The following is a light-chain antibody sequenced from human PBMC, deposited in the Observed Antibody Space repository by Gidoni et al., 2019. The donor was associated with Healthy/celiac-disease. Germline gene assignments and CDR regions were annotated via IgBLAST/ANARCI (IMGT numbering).Light chain of an antibody. Sequence: NFMLTQPHPVSESPGKTVTISCTRRSGSIASNYVQWYQQRPGSSPTTVIYEDNQRPSGVPDRFSGSIDSSSNSASLTISGLKTEDEADYYCQSYDSSNPVVFGGGTKLTVL. CDR3: QSYDSSNPVV. CDR2: EDN. CDR1: SGSIASNY. V-gene: IGLV6-57*01. J-gene: IGLJ2*01.